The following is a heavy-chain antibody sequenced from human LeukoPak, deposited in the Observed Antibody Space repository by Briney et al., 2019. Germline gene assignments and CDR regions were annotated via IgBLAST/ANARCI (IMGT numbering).Heavy chain of an antibody. Sequence: PGGSLRLSCAASGFTFSSYSMNWVRQAPGKGLEWVSSISSSSSYIYYADSVKGRFTISRDNAKNSLYLQMNSLRAEDTAVYYCARDWVGATGIDYWGQGTLVTVSS. CDR2: ISSSSSYI. D-gene: IGHD1-26*01. J-gene: IGHJ4*02. CDR3: ARDWVGATGIDY. V-gene: IGHV3-21*01. CDR1: GFTFSSYS.